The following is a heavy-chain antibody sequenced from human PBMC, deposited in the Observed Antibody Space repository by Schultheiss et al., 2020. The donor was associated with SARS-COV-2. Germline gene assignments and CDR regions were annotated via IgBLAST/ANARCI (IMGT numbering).Heavy chain of an antibody. CDR2: IGRTGYDASQT. J-gene: IGHJ6*02. CDR1: GFTFSGYS. CDR3: AKCQTADYYYYGLDV. V-gene: IGHV3-30*02. Sequence: GGSLRLSCVASGFTFSGYSMNWVRQAPGKGLEWVAKIGRTGYDASQTHYVDSVRGRFTISRDNSKNTLHLQMNSLRSEDTGVYYCAKCQTADYYYYGLDVWGQGTTVTVSS. D-gene: IGHD5/OR15-5a*01.